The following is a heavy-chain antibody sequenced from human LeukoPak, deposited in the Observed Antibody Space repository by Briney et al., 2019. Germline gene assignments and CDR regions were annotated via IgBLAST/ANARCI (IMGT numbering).Heavy chain of an antibody. V-gene: IGHV1-46*01. CDR3: ARASYTSSLHLDY. D-gene: IGHD6-6*01. CDR2: INPSSGGT. Sequence: ASVKVSCKASGYTFTSHYINWVRQAPGQGLGWMGTINPSSGGTTYAQKFQGRVTMTRDTSTSTVYMEVSSLRSEDTAVYYCARASYTSSLHLDYWGQGTLVTVSS. J-gene: IGHJ4*02. CDR1: GYTFTSHY.